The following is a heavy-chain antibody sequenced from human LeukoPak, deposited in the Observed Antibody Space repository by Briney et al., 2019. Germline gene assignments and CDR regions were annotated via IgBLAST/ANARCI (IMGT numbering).Heavy chain of an antibody. J-gene: IGHJ3*02. V-gene: IGHV3-7*01. CDR2: IKQDGSEK. CDR3: ARDLVSCSGGSCRYGDAFHI. Sequence: GGSLRLSCAASGFTFISYCMSWVRQAPGKGLEWVANIKQDGSEKYYVDSVKGRFTISRDNAKNSLFLQMNSLRAEDTAVYYCARDLVSCSGGSCRYGDAFHIWGQGSMVTVSS. D-gene: IGHD2-15*01. CDR1: GFTFISYC.